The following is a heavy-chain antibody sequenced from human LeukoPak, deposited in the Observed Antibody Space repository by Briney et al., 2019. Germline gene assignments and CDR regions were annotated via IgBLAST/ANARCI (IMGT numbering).Heavy chain of an antibody. V-gene: IGHV3-9*01. CDR3: AKDRWQGEPPEGFDY. J-gene: IGHJ4*02. CDR2: ISWNSGSI. Sequence: PGGSLRLSCAASGFTFDDFAMHWVRQAPGKGPEWVSGISWNSGSIGYADSVKGRFTISRDNAKNSLYLQMNSLRAEDTALYYCAKDRWQGEPPEGFDYWGQGTLVTVSS. CDR1: GFTFDDFA. D-gene: IGHD3-16*01.